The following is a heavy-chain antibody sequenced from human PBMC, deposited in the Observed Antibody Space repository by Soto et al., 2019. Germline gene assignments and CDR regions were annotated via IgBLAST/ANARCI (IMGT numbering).Heavy chain of an antibody. CDR2: INHSGST. J-gene: IGHJ4*02. V-gene: IGHV4-34*01. D-gene: IGHD6-19*01. CDR3: ARRHIIQWLAGDY. Sequence: QVQLQQWGAGLLKPSETLSLTCAVYGGSFSGYYWSWIRQPPGKGLEWIGEINHSGSTNYNPSLKSRVTISVDTSKNQCSLKLSSVTAADTAVYYCARRHIIQWLAGDYWGQGTLVTVSS. CDR1: GGSFSGYY.